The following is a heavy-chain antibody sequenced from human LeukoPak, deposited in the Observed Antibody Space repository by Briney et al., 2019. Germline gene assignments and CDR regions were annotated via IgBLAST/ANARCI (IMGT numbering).Heavy chain of an antibody. J-gene: IGHJ4*02. V-gene: IGHV3-33*06. CDR1: GFTFSSYG. CDR2: IWYDGSNK. Sequence: PGRSLRLSCAASGFTFSSYGMHWVRQAPGKGLEWVAVIWYDGSNKYYADSVKGRFTISRDNSKNTLYLQMNSLRAEDTAIYFCAKSRSGVSSCYNYWGQGTLVTVSS. CDR3: AKSRSGVSSCYNY. D-gene: IGHD2-15*01.